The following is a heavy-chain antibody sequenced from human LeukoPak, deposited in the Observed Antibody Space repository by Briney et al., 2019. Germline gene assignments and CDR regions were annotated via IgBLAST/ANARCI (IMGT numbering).Heavy chain of an antibody. CDR3: ARAPGMVVTPHSWFDP. Sequence: SETLSLTCAVYGGSFSGYYWSWIRQPPGKGLEWIGEINHSGSTNYNPSLKSRVTISVDTSKNQFSLKLSSVTAADTAVYYCARAPGMVVTPHSWFDPWGQGTLFTVSS. V-gene: IGHV4-34*01. CDR2: INHSGST. J-gene: IGHJ5*02. D-gene: IGHD4-23*01. CDR1: GGSFSGYY.